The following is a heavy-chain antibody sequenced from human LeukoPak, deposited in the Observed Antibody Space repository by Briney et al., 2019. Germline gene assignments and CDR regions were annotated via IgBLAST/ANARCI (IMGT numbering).Heavy chain of an antibody. J-gene: IGHJ4*02. V-gene: IGHV5-10-1*01. CDR2: IDPSDSYT. CDR3: ARQYSGYDYYFDH. D-gene: IGHD5-12*01. Sequence: GESLRISCKGSGYTFTNYWISWVRQMPGKRLEWMGRIDPSDSYTNYNPSFRGHITISADKSSSTAYLHWSSLKASDTAMYFCARQYSGYDYYFDHWGQGILVTVSS. CDR1: GYTFTNYW.